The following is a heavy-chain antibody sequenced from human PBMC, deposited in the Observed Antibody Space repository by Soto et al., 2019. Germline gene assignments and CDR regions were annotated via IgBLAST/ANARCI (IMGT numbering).Heavy chain of an antibody. J-gene: IGHJ4*02. CDR1: GGTFSSYA. D-gene: IGHD2-21*02. Sequence: ASVKVSCKASGGTFSSYAISWVRQAPGQGLEWMGWISAYNGNTNYAQKLQGRVTMTTDTSTSTAYMELRSLRSDDTAVYYCARGVAYCGGDCYVEDYWGQGTLVTVSS. V-gene: IGHV1-18*01. CDR2: ISAYNGNT. CDR3: ARGVAYCGGDCYVEDY.